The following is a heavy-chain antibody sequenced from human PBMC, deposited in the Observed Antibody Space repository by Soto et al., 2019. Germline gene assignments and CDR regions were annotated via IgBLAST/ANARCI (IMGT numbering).Heavy chain of an antibody. CDR3: AKASQLHMITFGGVIVNPLDY. CDR2: IDPSGGAT. V-gene: IGHV1-46*01. J-gene: IGHJ4*02. D-gene: IGHD3-16*02. Sequence: ASVKVSCKASGYTFTKFHIHWVRQAPGQGLEWMGMIDPSGGATRDAQRFQGRITMTSDTSTSSVYMELRGLTSEDTAVYYCAKASQLHMITFGGVIVNPLDYWGQGTLVTVSS. CDR1: GYTFTKFH.